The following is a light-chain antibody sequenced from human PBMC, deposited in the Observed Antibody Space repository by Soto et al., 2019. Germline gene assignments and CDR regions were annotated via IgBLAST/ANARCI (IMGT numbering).Light chain of an antibody. CDR2: DAS. Sequence: DIQMTQSPSTLSESEGDRVTITCRASQSVSSWLAWYQQKPGKAPKLLIYDASSLESGVPSRFSGSASGTEFTLTISSLQPDDFATYYCQQYNSYLWTFGQGTKVDIK. J-gene: IGKJ1*01. CDR3: QQYNSYLWT. CDR1: QSVSSW. V-gene: IGKV1-5*01.